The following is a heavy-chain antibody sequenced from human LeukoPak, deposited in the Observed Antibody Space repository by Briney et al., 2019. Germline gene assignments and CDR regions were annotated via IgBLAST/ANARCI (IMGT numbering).Heavy chain of an antibody. Sequence: ASVKVSCKASGYTFTDYSDYYIHWVRQAPGQGLEWMGWISGYNGYTHYAHNLQGRVTMTTDTSTSTAYMELRSLRSDDTAVYYCARDEARYSSGYYPNWFDPWGQGTLVTVSS. CDR3: ARDEARYSSGYYPNWFDP. CDR1: GYTFTDYSDYY. V-gene: IGHV1-18*04. CDR2: ISGYNGYT. D-gene: IGHD3-22*01. J-gene: IGHJ5*02.